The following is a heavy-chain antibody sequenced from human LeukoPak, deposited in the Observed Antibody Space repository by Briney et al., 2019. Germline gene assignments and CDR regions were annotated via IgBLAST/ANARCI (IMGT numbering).Heavy chain of an antibody. V-gene: IGHV3-15*01. Sequence: GGSLRLSCAASGFTFSNAWMSWVRQAPGKGLEWVGRIKSKTDGGTTDYAAPVKGRFTISRDDSKNTLYLQMNSLKTEDTAVYYCTTVTMVRGAYYYYYYMDVWGKGTTVTVPS. D-gene: IGHD3-10*01. CDR2: IKSKTDGGTT. CDR1: GFTFSNAW. J-gene: IGHJ6*03. CDR3: TTVTMVRGAYYYYYYMDV.